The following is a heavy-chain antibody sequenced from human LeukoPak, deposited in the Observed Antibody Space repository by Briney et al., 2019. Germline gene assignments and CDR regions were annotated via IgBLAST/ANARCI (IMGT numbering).Heavy chain of an antibody. D-gene: IGHD2-15*01. CDR3: AKGHCSGGSCSEYDAFDI. J-gene: IGHJ3*02. CDR2: ISWKSGSM. V-gene: IGHV3-9*01. CDR1: GFTFDDYA. Sequence: GGSLRLSCAASGFTFDDYAMHWVRQAPGKGLEWVSGISWKSGSMDYADSVKGRFTISRDNAKNSLYLQMNSLRAEDTALYYCAKGHCSGGSCSEYDAFDIWGQGTMVTVSS.